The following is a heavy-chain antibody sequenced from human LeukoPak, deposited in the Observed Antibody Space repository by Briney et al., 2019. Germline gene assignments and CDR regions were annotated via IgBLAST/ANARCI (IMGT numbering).Heavy chain of an antibody. CDR1: GFTFSSYG. CDR2: IWYDGSNK. V-gene: IGHV3-33*06. Sequence: GGSLRLSCAASGFTFSSYGMHWVRQAPGKGLEWVAVIWYDGSNKYYADSVKGRFTISRDNSKNTLYLQMNSLRAEDTAVYYCAKVRNCGGDCYENWGQGTLVTVSS. J-gene: IGHJ4*02. CDR3: AKVRNCGGDCYEN. D-gene: IGHD2-21*02.